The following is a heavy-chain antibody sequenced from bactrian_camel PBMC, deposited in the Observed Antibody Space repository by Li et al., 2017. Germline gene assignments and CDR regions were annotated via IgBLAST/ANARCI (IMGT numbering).Heavy chain of an antibody. D-gene: IGHD6*01. CDR2: IHIDGST. CDR3: AAAPIVSCAVVAYTPTAHRIFPS. J-gene: IGHJ6*01. Sequence: HVQLVESGGGSAQAGGSLRLSCLASGYNNSVCMGWFRQAPGKEREGVASIHIDGSTSYADSVEGRFTISRDNAKNTLYLQMTSLRPEDTALYYCAAAPIVSCAVVAYTPTAHRIFPSWGQGTQVTVS. V-gene: IGHV3S53*01. CDR1: GYNNSVC.